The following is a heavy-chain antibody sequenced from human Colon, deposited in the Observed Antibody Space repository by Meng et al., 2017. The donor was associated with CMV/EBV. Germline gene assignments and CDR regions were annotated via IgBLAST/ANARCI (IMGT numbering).Heavy chain of an antibody. J-gene: IGHJ6*02. CDR2: ISSSSYI. D-gene: IGHD1-26*01. CDR1: GFTLSSYS. V-gene: IGHV3-21*01. CDR3: ARERGGYGSYSYCYYGMDV. Sequence: GESLKISCAASGFTLSSYSMNWVRNAPGKGLEWVSSISSSSYIYYADSVKGRFTISRDNAKNSLYLQVKSLRAEDTGVYYCARERGGYGSYSYCYYGMDVWGQGTTVTVSS.